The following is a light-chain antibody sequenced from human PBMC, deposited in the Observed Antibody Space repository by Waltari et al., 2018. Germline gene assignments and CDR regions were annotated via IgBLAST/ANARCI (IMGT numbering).Light chain of an antibody. CDR1: SATTGAGFP. Sequence: SVLTQPPPVSGDPGQRVTISCTVGSATTGAGFPVHWYQHLPATAPKLLIYGNNNRPSGVPDRFSGSKSGTSASLAITGLQAEDEADYYCQSYGSDWVFGGGTKLTVL. CDR2: GNN. CDR3: QSYGSDWV. V-gene: IGLV1-40*01. J-gene: IGLJ3*02.